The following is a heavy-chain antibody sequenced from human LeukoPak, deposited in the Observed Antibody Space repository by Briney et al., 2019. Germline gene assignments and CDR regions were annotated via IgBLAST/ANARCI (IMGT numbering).Heavy chain of an antibody. J-gene: IGHJ4*02. CDR1: GFTFSSYA. CDR2: ISGSGGST. CDR3: AKDQWMGGDMEVVITIGLGPTFDY. D-gene: IGHD3-22*01. V-gene: IGHV3-23*01. Sequence: PPGGSLRLSCAASGFTFSSYAMSWVRQAPGKGLEWVSAISGSGGSTYYADSVKGRFTISRDNSKNTLYLQMNSLRAEDTAVYYCAKDQWMGGDMEVVITIGLGPTFDYWGQGTLVTVSS.